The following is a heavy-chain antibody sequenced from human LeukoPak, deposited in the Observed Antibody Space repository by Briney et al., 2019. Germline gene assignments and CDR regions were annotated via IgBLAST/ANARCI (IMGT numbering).Heavy chain of an antibody. V-gene: IGHV4-39*07. CDR2: IYYIGST. Sequence: PSETLSLTCTVSGGSISSTRYYWGWIRQPPGKGLEWIGSIYYIGSTYYNPSLKSRVTISVDTSKNQFSLKLSSVTAADTAVYYCARDDSSGYYRLFDYWGQGTLVTVSS. D-gene: IGHD3-22*01. J-gene: IGHJ4*02. CDR1: GGSISSTRYY. CDR3: ARDDSSGYYRLFDY.